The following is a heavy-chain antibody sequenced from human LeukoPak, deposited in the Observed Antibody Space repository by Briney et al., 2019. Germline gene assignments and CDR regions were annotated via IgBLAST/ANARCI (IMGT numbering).Heavy chain of an antibody. V-gene: IGHV3-30-3*01. J-gene: IGHJ3*01. CDR3: AEGFLEWLFASPVDAFDV. CDR1: GFTFSSYA. D-gene: IGHD3-3*01. Sequence: QTGGSLRLSCAASGFTFSSYAMHWVRQAPGKGLEWVAVISYDGSNKYYADSVKGRFTISRDNSKNTLYLQMNSLRAEDTAVYYCAEGFLEWLFASPVDAFDVWGQGTMVTVSS. CDR2: ISYDGSNK.